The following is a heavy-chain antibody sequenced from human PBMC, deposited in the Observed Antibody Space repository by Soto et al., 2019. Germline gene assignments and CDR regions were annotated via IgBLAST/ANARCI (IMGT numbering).Heavy chain of an antibody. CDR2: IYPGDSDT. J-gene: IGHJ6*02. Sequence: GESLKISCKGSGYSFTSYWIGWVRQMPGKGLEWMGIIYPGDSDTRYSPSFQGQATISADKSISTAYLQWSSLKASDTAMYYCARLSDYSNYVNYYYGMDVWGQGTTVTVSS. D-gene: IGHD4-4*01. CDR3: ARLSDYSNYVNYYYGMDV. V-gene: IGHV5-51*01. CDR1: GYSFTSYW.